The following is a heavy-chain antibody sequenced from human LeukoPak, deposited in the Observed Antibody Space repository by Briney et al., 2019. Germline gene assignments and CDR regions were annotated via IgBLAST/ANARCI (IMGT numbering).Heavy chain of an antibody. Sequence: ASVKVSCKASGYTFTSYYMHWVRQAPGQGLEWMGIINPSGGSTSYAQKFQGRVTMTRDTSTSTVYMELSSLRSEDTAVYYCARPKWELEVPDAFDIWGQGTMVTVSS. CDR1: GYTFTSYY. CDR2: INPSGGST. V-gene: IGHV1-46*01. J-gene: IGHJ3*02. CDR3: ARPKWELEVPDAFDI. D-gene: IGHD1-26*01.